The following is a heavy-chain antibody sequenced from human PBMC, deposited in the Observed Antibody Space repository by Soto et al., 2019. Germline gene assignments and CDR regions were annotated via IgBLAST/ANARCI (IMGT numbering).Heavy chain of an antibody. J-gene: IGHJ6*04. Sequence: GESLKISCKGSGYSFSNYWIGWVRQMPGKGLEWMGIIYPGDSDTRYSPAFEGQVTISADKSISTAYLQWSSLKASDTAIYYCARCEGTSYKLYVWGKGTTVTVSS. D-gene: IGHD1-1*01. CDR2: IYPGDSDT. CDR1: GYSFSNYW. CDR3: ARCEGTSYKLYV. V-gene: IGHV5-51*01.